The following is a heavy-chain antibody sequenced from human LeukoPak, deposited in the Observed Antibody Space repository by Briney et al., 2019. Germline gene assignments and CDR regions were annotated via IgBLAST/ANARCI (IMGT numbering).Heavy chain of an antibody. CDR2: IYYSGST. J-gene: IGHJ2*01. V-gene: IGHV4-59*01. CDR1: GGSISSYY. Sequence: PSETLSLTCTVSGGSISSYYWSWIRQPPGKGLEWIGYIYYSGSTNYNPSLKSRVTISVDTSKNQFSLKLSSMTAADTAVYYCAAGSSGWYWFFDLWGRGTLVTVSS. D-gene: IGHD6-19*01. CDR3: AAGSSGWYWFFDL.